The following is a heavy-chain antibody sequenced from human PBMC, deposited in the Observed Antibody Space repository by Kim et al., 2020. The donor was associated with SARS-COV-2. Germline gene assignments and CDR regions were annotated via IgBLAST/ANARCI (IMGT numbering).Heavy chain of an antibody. J-gene: IGHJ4*02. Sequence: GGSLRLSCAVSGFTFSSYSMNWVRQAPGKGLEWVSYISSSSSTIYYADSVKGRFTISRDNAKNSLYLQMNSLRDEDTAVYYCASALSGYSSGWFDYWGQGTLVTVSS. CDR1: GFTFSSYS. D-gene: IGHD6-19*01. CDR2: ISSSSSTI. CDR3: ASALSGYSSGWFDY. V-gene: IGHV3-48*02.